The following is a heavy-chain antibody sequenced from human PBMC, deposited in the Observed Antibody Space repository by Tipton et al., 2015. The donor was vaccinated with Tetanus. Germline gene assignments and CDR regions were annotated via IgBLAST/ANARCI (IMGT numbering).Heavy chain of an antibody. V-gene: IGHV4-34*01. CDR2: INQRGGI. CDR3: AILPKHWLAGRGAP. CDR1: GGSSSSFY. D-gene: IGHD6-19*01. Sequence: TLSLTCAVSGGSSSSFYWSWIRQPPGKGLEWIGEINQRGGISYNPSLNSLVTMSVDTSMSHFSLNISSVTAADTAVYYCAILPKHWLAGRGAPWGQGILVTVSS. J-gene: IGHJ5*02.